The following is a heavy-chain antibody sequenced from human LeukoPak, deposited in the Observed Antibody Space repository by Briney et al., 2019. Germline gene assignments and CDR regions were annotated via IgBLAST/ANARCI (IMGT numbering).Heavy chain of an antibody. CDR1: GFTFSNAW. J-gene: IGHJ4*02. D-gene: IGHD4-17*01. CDR2: IKSKTDGETT. V-gene: IGHV3-15*01. Sequence: GGSLRLSCAASGFTFSNAWMNWVRQAPGKGLEWVGRIKSKTDGETTDYAAPVKGRFTISRDDSKNILYLQLNSLKTDDTAVYYCTTADYGDHQLDYWGQGTLVTVSS. CDR3: TTADYGDHQLDY.